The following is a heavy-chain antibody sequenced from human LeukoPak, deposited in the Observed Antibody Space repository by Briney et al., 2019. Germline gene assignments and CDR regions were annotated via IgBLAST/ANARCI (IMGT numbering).Heavy chain of an antibody. D-gene: IGHD2-15*01. Sequence: GGSLRLSCAASGFTFSSYGMSWVRQAPGKGLEWVSGVSGSGGYTYYADSVKGRFTISRDNSKNTLYLQMNSLRAEDTAVYYCAKDPVSGRGRGFFDYWGQGTLVTVSS. CDR2: VSGSGGYT. V-gene: IGHV3-23*01. CDR3: AKDPVSGRGRGFFDY. CDR1: GFTFSSYG. J-gene: IGHJ4*02.